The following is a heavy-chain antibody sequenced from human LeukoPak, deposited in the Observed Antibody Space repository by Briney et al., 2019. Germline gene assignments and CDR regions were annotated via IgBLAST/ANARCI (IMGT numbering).Heavy chain of an antibody. CDR3: AKDPGSPGDY. D-gene: IGHD2-15*01. CDR1: GFTFSSYS. J-gene: IGHJ4*02. Sequence: GGSLRLSCAASGFTFSSYSMNWVRQAPGKGLEWVSYISSSSSTIYYADSVKGRFTISRDNAKNSLYLQMNSLRAEDTALYYCAKDPGSPGDYWGQGTLVTVSS. CDR2: ISSSSSTI. V-gene: IGHV3-48*04.